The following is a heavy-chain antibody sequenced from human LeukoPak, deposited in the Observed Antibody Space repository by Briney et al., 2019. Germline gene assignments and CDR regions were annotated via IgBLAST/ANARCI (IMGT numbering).Heavy chain of an antibody. V-gene: IGHV4-59*08. Sequence: SETLSLTCTVSGGSISRYYWSWIRQPPGKGLEWIVYIYYSGSTNYNPSLKSRVTISVDTSKNQFSLKLSSVTAAHTAVYYCARGTAREDSGWYWVDYYYYMDVWGKGTTVTVSS. CDR2: IYYSGST. J-gene: IGHJ6*03. CDR3: ARGTAREDSGWYWVDYYYYMDV. D-gene: IGHD6-19*01. CDR1: GGSISRYY.